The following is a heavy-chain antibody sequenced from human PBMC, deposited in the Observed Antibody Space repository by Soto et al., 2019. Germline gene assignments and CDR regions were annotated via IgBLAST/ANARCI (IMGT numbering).Heavy chain of an antibody. J-gene: IGHJ4*02. D-gene: IGHD2-15*01. V-gene: IGHV3-48*02. CDR2: ISRTRSTI. CDR3: ARGWGCSGGSCYSDY. Sequence: PRKGLEWVSDISRTRSTIYHADSVKGRFTISRDNAKNSLYLQMNSLRDEDTAVYYCARGWGCSGGSCYSDYWGQGTLVTVSS.